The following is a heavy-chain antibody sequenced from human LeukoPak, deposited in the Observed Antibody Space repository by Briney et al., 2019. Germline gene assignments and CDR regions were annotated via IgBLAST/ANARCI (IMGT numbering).Heavy chain of an antibody. CDR3: ARANYFDY. V-gene: IGHV4-59*12. J-gene: IGHJ4*02. Sequence: PSETLTLACTVSGGSISSYYWSWIRQPPGKGLEWIGDIYYSGSTNYNPSLKSRVTISVDTSKNQFSLKLSSVTAADTAVYYCARANYFDYWGQGTLVTVSS. CDR1: GGSISSYY. CDR2: IYYSGST.